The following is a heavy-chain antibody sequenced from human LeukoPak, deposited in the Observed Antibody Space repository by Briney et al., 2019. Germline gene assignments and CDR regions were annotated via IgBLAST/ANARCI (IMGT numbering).Heavy chain of an antibody. V-gene: IGHV4-59*01. D-gene: IGHD3-22*01. J-gene: IGHJ4*02. CDR1: GGSISSYY. Sequence: SETLSLTCTVSGGSISSYYWSWIRQPPGKGLEWIGYIYYSGSTNYNPSLKSRVTISVDTSKNQFSLKLSSVTAADTAVYYCARAQNYYDSSGYYYRGGGPRRTIFDYWGQGTLVTVSS. CDR3: ARAQNYYDSSGYYYRGGGPRRTIFDY. CDR2: IYYSGST.